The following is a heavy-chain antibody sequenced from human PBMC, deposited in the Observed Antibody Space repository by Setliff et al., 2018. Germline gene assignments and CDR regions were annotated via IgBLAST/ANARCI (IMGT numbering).Heavy chain of an antibody. CDR2: INNYNTNT. V-gene: IGHV1-18*01. J-gene: IGHJ4*02. Sequence: ASVKVSCKASGYTFTNYGITWVRQAPGQGLEWMGWINNYNTNTKYAQKLQGRVTMTTDTSTSTAYMELRSLRSDDTAVYYCARINFYVSSGYYYAPDYWGQGTLVTAPQ. D-gene: IGHD3-22*01. CDR3: ARINFYVSSGYYYAPDY. CDR1: GYTFTNYG.